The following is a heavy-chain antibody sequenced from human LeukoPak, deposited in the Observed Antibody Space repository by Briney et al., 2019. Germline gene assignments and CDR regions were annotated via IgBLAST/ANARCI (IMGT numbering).Heavy chain of an antibody. CDR1: GYTFTGYN. CDR2: INPNSGGT. V-gene: IGHV1-2*06. D-gene: IGHD2-15*01. CDR3: TRCYRRLDAFDI. Sequence: GASVKVSCKASGYTFTGYNIHWVRQAPGQGLEWMGRINPNSGGTNYAQKFQGRVTMTRDTSISTAYMELSRLSSDDTAVYYFTRCYRRLDAFDIWGQGTMVTVSS. J-gene: IGHJ3*02.